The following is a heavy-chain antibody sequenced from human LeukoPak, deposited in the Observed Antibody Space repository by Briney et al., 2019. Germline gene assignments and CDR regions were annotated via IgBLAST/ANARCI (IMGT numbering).Heavy chain of an antibody. V-gene: IGHV4-39*07. D-gene: IGHD3-10*01. CDR3: ARDKGQSGSGTRGFTWFDP. Sequence: PSETLSLTCIVSGGSISSSNYYWGWIRQSPGKGLEWIGSIYSRGSTYYNPSLKSRVIVSSDMSKNQLSLMLNSVTAADTAVYYCARDKGQSGSGTRGFTWFDPWGQGTLVTVSS. CDR1: GGSISSSNYY. CDR2: IYSRGST. J-gene: IGHJ5*02.